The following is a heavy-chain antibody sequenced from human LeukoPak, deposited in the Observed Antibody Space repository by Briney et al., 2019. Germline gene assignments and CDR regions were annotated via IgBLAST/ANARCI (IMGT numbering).Heavy chain of an antibody. V-gene: IGHV3-9*01. CDR2: ISWNSGSI. CDR3: AKDLEGGDDY. Sequence: PGGSLRLSCAASGFTFDEYAMHWVRQAPGKGLEWVSGISWNSGSIGYADSVRGRFTISRDNAKNSLYLQMNSLRAEDTALYYCAKDLEGGDDYWGQGTLVTVSS. CDR1: GFTFDEYA. J-gene: IGHJ4*02. D-gene: IGHD2-15*01.